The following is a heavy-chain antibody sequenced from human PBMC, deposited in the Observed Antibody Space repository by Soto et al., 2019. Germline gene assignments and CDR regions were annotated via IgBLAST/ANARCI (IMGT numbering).Heavy chain of an antibody. D-gene: IGHD2-2*01. CDR1: GGSFSGYY. J-gene: IGHJ6*02. Sequence: PSETLSLTCAVYGGSFSGYYWSWIRQPPGKGLEWIGSIYYSGSTYYNPSLKSRVTISVGTSKNQFSLKLSSVTAADTAVYYCARLGGYCSTTGCYGYYAMDVWGQGTTVTVSS. CDR3: ARLGGYCSTTGCYGYYAMDV. V-gene: IGHV4-34*01. CDR2: IYYSGST.